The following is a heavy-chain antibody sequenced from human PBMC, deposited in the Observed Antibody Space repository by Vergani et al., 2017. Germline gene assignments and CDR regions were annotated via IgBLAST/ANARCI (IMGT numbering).Heavy chain of an antibody. V-gene: IGHV3-73*02. CDR2: IRSKANSYAT. CDR1: GFTFSGSA. J-gene: IGHJ4*02. CDR3: TRLGAEAGMGGVY. D-gene: IGHD6-19*01. Sequence: EVQLVESGGGLVQPGGSLKLSCAASGFTFSGSAMHWVRQASGKGLEWVGRIRSKANSYATAYAASVEGRFTISRDDSKNTAYLQMNSLKTEDTAVYYCTRLGAEAGMGGVYWGQGTLVTVSS.